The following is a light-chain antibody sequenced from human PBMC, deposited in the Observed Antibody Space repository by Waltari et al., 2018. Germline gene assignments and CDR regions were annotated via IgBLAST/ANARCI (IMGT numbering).Light chain of an antibody. CDR2: ATS. CDR3: QQSYSTPGT. V-gene: IGKV1-39*01. J-gene: IGKJ1*01. CDR1: QSIRYY. Sequence: DIQMTQSPSSLPASIGDRVNITYRASQSIRYYLNWYQQTPGRAPKLLIFATSHLQSGVSSRFSGSGSETDFTLTISDVQPEDFATYYCQQSYSTPGTFGQGTKVEIK.